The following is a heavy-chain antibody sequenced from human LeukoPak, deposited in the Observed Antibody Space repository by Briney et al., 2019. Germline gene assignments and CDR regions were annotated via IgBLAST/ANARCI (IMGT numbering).Heavy chain of an antibody. CDR1: GYTFTSYG. CDR2: ISAYNGNT. J-gene: IGHJ5*02. CDR3: ARAGYCSSTSCSTSGWFDP. D-gene: IGHD2-2*01. V-gene: IGHV1-18*01. Sequence: ASVKVSCKASGYTFTSYGISWVRQAPGQGLEWMGWISAYNGNTNYAQKLQGRVTMTTDTSTSTAYMELRSLRSDDTAVYYCARAGYCSSTSCSTSGWFDPWGQGTLVTVSS.